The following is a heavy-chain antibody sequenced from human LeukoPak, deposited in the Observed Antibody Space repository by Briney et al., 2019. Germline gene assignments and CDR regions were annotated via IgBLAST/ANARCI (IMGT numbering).Heavy chain of an antibody. CDR3: AKDHTMTTVTTYYFDY. V-gene: IGHV3-21*01. J-gene: IGHJ4*02. D-gene: IGHD4-17*01. Sequence: GGSLRLSCAASGFTFSSYSMNWVRQAPGKGLEWVSSISSSSSYIYYADSVKGRFTISRDNSKNTLYLQMNSLRAEDTAVYYCAKDHTMTTVTTYYFDYWGQGTLVTVSS. CDR1: GFTFSSYS. CDR2: ISSSSSYI.